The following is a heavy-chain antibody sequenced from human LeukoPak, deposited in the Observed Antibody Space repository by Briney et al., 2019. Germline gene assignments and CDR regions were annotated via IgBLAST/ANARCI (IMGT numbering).Heavy chain of an antibody. D-gene: IGHD2-15*01. J-gene: IGHJ4*02. CDR1: GFTFSSYG. CDR2: ISYDGSNK. Sequence: GRSLRLSCAASGFTFSSYGMHWVRQAPGKGLEWAAVISYDGSNKYYADSVKGRFTISRDNSKNTLYLQMNSLRAEDTAVYYCAKDLVRDCGGGSCYGIDYWGQGTLVTVSS. CDR3: AKDLVRDCGGGSCYGIDY. V-gene: IGHV3-30*18.